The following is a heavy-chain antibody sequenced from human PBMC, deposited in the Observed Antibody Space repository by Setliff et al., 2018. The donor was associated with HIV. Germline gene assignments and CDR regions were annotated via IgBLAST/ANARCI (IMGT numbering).Heavy chain of an antibody. Sequence: GGSLRLSCSASGFTLSSSAMHWVRQAPGKGLEYVSVISSNGERTYYADSVKGRFTISRDSSKNTLYLQMSSLRPEDTAMYYCVPFRYSLTSWGQGTLVTVSS. J-gene: IGHJ5*02. CDR2: ISSNGERT. CDR1: GFTLSSSA. CDR3: VPFRYSLTS. D-gene: IGHD2-21*01. V-gene: IGHV3-64D*09.